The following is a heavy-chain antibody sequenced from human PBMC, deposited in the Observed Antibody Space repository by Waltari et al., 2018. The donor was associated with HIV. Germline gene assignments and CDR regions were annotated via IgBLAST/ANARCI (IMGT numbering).Heavy chain of an antibody. Sequence: QVQLVQSGAEVKTPGASVKVSCKASGYTFTSYAMHWLRQAPGQRLEWMGWINAGNGNTKYSQKFQGRVTITRDTSASTAYMELSSLRSEDTAVYYCARDGYYYDSSGYSSYFDYWGQGTLVTVSS. CDR3: ARDGYYYDSSGYSSYFDY. CDR1: GYTFTSYA. D-gene: IGHD3-22*01. J-gene: IGHJ4*02. CDR2: INAGNGNT. V-gene: IGHV1-3*01.